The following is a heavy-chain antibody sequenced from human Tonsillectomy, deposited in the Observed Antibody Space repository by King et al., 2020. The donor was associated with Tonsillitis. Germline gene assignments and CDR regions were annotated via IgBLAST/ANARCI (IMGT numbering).Heavy chain of an antibody. Sequence: VQLVESGGGVVRPGGSLRLSCAASGVTFDDYAMSWVRQAPGKGLEWVSGIHWHGDSRGYADFVKGRFTISRDNAKNSLYLQMNRLRAEDTALYYCARLRGALIVVVIGAFDIWGQGTMVTVSS. CDR3: ARLRGALIVVVIGAFDI. D-gene: IGHD3-22*01. J-gene: IGHJ3*02. CDR2: IHWHGDSR. CDR1: GVTFDDYA. V-gene: IGHV3-20*04.